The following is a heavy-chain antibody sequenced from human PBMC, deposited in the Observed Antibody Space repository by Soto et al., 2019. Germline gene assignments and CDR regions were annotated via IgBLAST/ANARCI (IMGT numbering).Heavy chain of an antibody. V-gene: IGHV4-4*02. D-gene: IGHD2-8*01. CDR2: IHHSGNT. CDR3: TRALYINGIDY. Sequence: SETLSLTCAVSGGSISSSNWWSWVRQPPGKGLEWIGEIHHSGNTNYNPSLKSRVTISLDKSKNQFSLKLSSITAADAAVYYCTRALYINGIDYWGQGTLVTVSS. CDR1: GGSISSSNW. J-gene: IGHJ4*02.